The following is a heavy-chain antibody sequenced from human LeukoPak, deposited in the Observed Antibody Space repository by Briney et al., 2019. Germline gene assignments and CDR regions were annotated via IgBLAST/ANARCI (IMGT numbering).Heavy chain of an antibody. CDR3: ARSIATSDYYDSSHYFDS. CDR2: IYYSGST. V-gene: IGHV4-59*12. Sequence: SETLSLTCTVSGRSISSYYWSWIRQPPGKGLEWIGYIYYSGSTNYNPSLKSRVTISVDTSKNQFSLKLTSVTAADTAVYYCARSIATSDYYDSSHYFDSWGQGTLVTVSS. D-gene: IGHD3-22*01. J-gene: IGHJ4*02. CDR1: GRSISSYY.